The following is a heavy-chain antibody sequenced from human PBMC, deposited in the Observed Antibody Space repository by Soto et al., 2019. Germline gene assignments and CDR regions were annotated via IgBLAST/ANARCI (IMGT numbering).Heavy chain of an antibody. CDR3: ARELTLPDWFDP. CDR2: IYYSGST. Sequence: SATLSLTCTGCGGSISRCYWIWIRQPPGKGLEWIGYIYYSGSTNYNPSLKSRVTISVDTSKNQFSLKLSSVTAADTAVYYCARELTLPDWFDPWGQGTLVTVS. CDR1: GGSISRCY. D-gene: IGHD3-16*01. J-gene: IGHJ5*02. V-gene: IGHV4-59*12.